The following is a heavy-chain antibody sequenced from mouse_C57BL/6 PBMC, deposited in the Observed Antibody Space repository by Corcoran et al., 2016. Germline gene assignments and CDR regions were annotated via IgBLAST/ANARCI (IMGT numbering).Heavy chain of an antibody. D-gene: IGHD2-1*01. Sequence: QVQLKQSGAELVRPGASVKLSCKASGYTFTDYYINWVKQRPGQGLEWIARIYPGSGNTYYNEKFKGKATLTAEKSSSTAYMQLSSLTSEDSAVYFCARSAKEGNFYFDYWGQGTTLTVSS. CDR1: GYTFTDYY. CDR3: ARSAKEGNFYFDY. J-gene: IGHJ2*01. V-gene: IGHV1-76*01. CDR2: IYPGSGNT.